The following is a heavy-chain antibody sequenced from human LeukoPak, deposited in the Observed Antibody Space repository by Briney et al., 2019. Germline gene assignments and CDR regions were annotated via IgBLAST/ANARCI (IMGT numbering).Heavy chain of an antibody. CDR3: ARGGYDSSVDY. D-gene: IGHD3-22*01. Sequence: PSETLSLTCAISGGSISSSNWWTWVRQPPGKGLEWVGEIYLRGSTYYNPSLKSRVTISVDTSKNQFSLKLSSVTAADTAVYYCARGGYDSSVDYWGQGTLVTVSS. CDR2: IYLRGST. CDR1: GGSISSSNW. V-gene: IGHV4-4*02. J-gene: IGHJ4*02.